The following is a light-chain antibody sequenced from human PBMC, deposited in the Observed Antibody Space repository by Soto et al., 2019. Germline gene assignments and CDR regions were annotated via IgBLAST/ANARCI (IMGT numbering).Light chain of an antibody. J-gene: IGKJ4*01. Sequence: DIQLTQSPSFLSASVGDRVTITCRASQGISDYLAWYQQEPGKAPKVLIYITSTLQSGVPSRFSGSGSGTEFSLTISSLQPEDSATYCCQQLRSYPLSFGGGTNVDI. CDR3: QQLRSYPLS. CDR1: QGISDY. CDR2: ITS. V-gene: IGKV1-9*01.